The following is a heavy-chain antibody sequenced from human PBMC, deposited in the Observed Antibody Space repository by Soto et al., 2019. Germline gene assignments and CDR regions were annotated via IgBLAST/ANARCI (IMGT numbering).Heavy chain of an antibody. CDR2: MNPNSGNT. V-gene: IGHV1-8*01. CDR3: ARDYSLSIWDDYYYYYGMDV. D-gene: IGHD6-13*01. CDR1: GYTFTSYD. Sequence: QVQLVQSGAEVKKPGASVKVSCKASGYTFTSYDINWVRQATGQGLEWMGWMNPNSGNTGYAQKFQGRVTMTRNTSISTAYMELSSLRSEDTAVYYCARDYSLSIWDDYYYYYGMDVWGQGTTVTVSS. J-gene: IGHJ6*02.